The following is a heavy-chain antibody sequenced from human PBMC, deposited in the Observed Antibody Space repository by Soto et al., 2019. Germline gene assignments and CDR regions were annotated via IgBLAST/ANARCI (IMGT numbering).Heavy chain of an antibody. CDR3: ARGGADDFWSGYLGDYHGMDV. Sequence: GASVKVSCKASGYTFTSYGISWVRQAPGQGLEWMGWISAYNGNTSYAQKLQGRVTMTADTSTSTAYMELRSLRSDDTAVYYCARGGADDFWSGYLGDYHGMDVWGQGTTVTVSS. D-gene: IGHD3-3*01. V-gene: IGHV1-18*01. J-gene: IGHJ6*02. CDR2: ISAYNGNT. CDR1: GYTFTSYG.